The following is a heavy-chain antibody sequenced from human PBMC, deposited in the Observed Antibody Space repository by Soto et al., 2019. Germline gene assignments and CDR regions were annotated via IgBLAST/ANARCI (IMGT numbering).Heavy chain of an antibody. CDR1: GLALSSTW. Sequence: EVHLVESGGGLVQPGGSLRLSCEISGLALSSTWMIWVRQAPGKGLEWVGGSKGIFFGGKIDYAAPVQGRFTISRDESKDTLYLQMDSLKIEDTGVYYCVKDRPYSAGTNLLYWGQGTLVTVSS. J-gene: IGHJ4*02. CDR2: SKGIFFGGKI. CDR3: VKDRPYSAGTNLLY. V-gene: IGHV3-15*01. D-gene: IGHD1-7*01.